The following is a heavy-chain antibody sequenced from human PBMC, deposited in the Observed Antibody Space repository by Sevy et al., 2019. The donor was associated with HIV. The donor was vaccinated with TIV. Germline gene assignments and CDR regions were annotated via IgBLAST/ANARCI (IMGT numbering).Heavy chain of an antibody. CDR1: GGTFSSYA. CDR2: IIPIFGTA. Sequence: ASVKVSCKASGGTFSSYAISWVRQAPGQGLEWMGGIIPIFGTANYAQKFQGRVTITADESTSTAYMELSSLRSEDTAVYYCARAEYYDFWSGPTYYYYYGMDVWGQGTTVTVS. CDR3: ARAEYYDFWSGPTYYYYYGMDV. V-gene: IGHV1-69*13. D-gene: IGHD3-3*01. J-gene: IGHJ6*02.